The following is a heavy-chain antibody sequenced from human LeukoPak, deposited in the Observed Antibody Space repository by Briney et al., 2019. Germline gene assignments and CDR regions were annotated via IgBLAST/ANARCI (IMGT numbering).Heavy chain of an antibody. J-gene: IGHJ4*02. Sequence: ASVKVSCNVSGYTLTDFSMHWVRQAPGKALEWVGWFNREDAGPIYAPHFRGRVTVTGDTSTDTAYMEPSRLRSEDTAVYFCATLDSYYDNSGRPLIPDWGQGTLVTVSS. CDR3: ATLDSYYDNSGRPLIPD. CDR2: FNREDAGP. CDR1: GYTLTDFS. D-gene: IGHD3-22*01. V-gene: IGHV1-24*01.